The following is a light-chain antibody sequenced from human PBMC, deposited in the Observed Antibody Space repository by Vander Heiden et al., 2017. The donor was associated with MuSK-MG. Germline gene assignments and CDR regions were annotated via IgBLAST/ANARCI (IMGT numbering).Light chain of an antibody. V-gene: IGKV1-8*01. Sequence: AIRMTQSPSSFSASTGDRVTITCRASQGISSYLAWYQQKPGKAPKLLIYAASRFSGSGSGTDFTLTISCLQSEDFATYYCQQDDSYPLTFGGGTKVEIK. CDR1: QGISSY. CDR2: A. CDR3: QQDDSYPLT. J-gene: IGKJ4*01.